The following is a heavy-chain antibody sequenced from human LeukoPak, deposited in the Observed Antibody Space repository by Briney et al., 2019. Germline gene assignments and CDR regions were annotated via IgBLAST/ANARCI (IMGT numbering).Heavy chain of an antibody. Sequence: QSGGSLRLSCAASGFTFSAYWMTWVRQAPGKGLAWVANIIEGGDVKYYADSVKGRFTISRDNAKNSLYLQMNSLRAEDTAVYYCARTMRIVVVVAPNRPLDYWGQGTLVTVSS. J-gene: IGHJ4*02. CDR2: IIEGGDVK. D-gene: IGHD2-15*01. CDR3: ARTMRIVVVVAPNRPLDY. V-gene: IGHV3-7*01. CDR1: GFTFSAYW.